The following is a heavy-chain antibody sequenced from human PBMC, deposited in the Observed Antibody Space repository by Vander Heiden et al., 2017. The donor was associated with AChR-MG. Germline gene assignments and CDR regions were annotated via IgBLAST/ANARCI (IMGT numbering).Heavy chain of an antibody. CDR3: AREGNSGYDYYFDY. D-gene: IGHD5-12*01. CDR2: IIPIFGTA. V-gene: IGHV1-69*01. Sequence: QVQLVQSGAEVKKPGSSVTVSCKASGGTFSSYAISWVRQAPGQGLEWMGGIIPIFGTANYAQKFQGRVTITADESTSTAYMELSSLRSEDTAVYYCAREGNSGYDYYFDYWGQGTLVTVSS. CDR1: GGTFSSYA. J-gene: IGHJ4*02.